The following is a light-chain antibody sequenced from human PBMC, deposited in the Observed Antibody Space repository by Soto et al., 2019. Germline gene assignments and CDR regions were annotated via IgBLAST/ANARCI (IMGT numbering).Light chain of an antibody. V-gene: IGKV3-20*01. CDR1: QSVSSSY. CDR2: GAS. J-gene: IGKJ1*01. Sequence: EILLTQSPGTLSLSPGERATLSCRASQSVSSSYLSWYQQKPGQAPRLLIYGASSRATGIPDRFSGSGSGTDFTLTISRLEPEDIAVYYCQQYGSSHTFGQGTKVEIK. CDR3: QQYGSSHT.